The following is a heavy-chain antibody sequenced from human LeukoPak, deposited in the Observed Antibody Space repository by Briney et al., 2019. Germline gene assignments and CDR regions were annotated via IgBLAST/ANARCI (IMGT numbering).Heavy chain of an antibody. CDR1: GFTFSSYS. J-gene: IGHJ6*03. CDR2: ISSSSSYI. CDR3: ARDFGVSSSFHYYYYYYMDV. Sequence: GGSLRLSCAASGFTFSSYSMNWVRQAPGKGLEWVSSISSSSSYIYYADSVKGRFTISRDNAKNSLYLQMNSLRAEDTAVYYCARDFGVSSSFHYYYYYYMDVWGKGTTVTVSS. D-gene: IGHD6-6*01. V-gene: IGHV3-21*01.